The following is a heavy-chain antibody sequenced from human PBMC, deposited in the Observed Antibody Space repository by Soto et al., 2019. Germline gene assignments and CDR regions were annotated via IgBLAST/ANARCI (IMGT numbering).Heavy chain of an antibody. CDR1: GGSFSGYY. CDR2: INHSGST. CDR3: ARIDGSGWFFDY. J-gene: IGHJ4*02. Sequence: QVQLQQWGAGLLKPSETLSLTCAVYGGSFSGYYWSWIRQPPGKGLEWIGEINHSGSTNYNPSLKSRVTISVDTSKNQFSPKLRSVTAADAAVYFCARIDGSGWFFDYWGQGTLVTVSS. D-gene: IGHD6-19*01. V-gene: IGHV4-34*01.